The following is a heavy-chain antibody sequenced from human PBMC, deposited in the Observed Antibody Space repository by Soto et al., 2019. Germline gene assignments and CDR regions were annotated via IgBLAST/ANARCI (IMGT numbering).Heavy chain of an antibody. J-gene: IGHJ4*02. CDR1: GFTFSSYA. V-gene: IGHV3-64*01. CDR2: ISSNGGST. CDR3: ARGNVLLWFGELDAASWSDY. Sequence: PGGSLRLSCAASGFTFSSYAMHWVRQAPGKGLEYVSAISSNGGSTYYANSVKGRFTISRDNSKNTLYLQMGSLRAEDMAVYYCARGNVLLWFGELDAASWSDYWGQGTLVTVSS. D-gene: IGHD3-10*01.